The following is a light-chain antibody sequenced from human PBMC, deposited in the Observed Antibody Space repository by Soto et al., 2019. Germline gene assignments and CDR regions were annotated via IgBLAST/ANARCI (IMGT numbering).Light chain of an antibody. V-gene: IGKV3-20*01. J-gene: IGKJ2*01. CDR2: GTS. CDR3: QQYGSSPPYT. Sequence: EIVLTQSPGTLSLSPGERATLSCRASQSVSSNYLAWYQQKPGQAHRLLIYGTSSRATGIQDRFSGSGSGTDFTLTISRLEPEDFAVYYCQQYGSSPPYTFGQGTKLEIK. CDR1: QSVSSNY.